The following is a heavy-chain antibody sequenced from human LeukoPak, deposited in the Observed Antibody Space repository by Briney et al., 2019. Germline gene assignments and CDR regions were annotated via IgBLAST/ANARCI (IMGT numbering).Heavy chain of an antibody. Sequence: SETLSLTCSVSGGTISSRSYYWGWIRHPPGKGLEWIGSISYSASTYYNPSLKSRVTISVDTSKNQFSLKLSSVTAADTALYYCARQRWLVHNWFDPWGQGTLVTVSS. CDR2: ISYSAST. CDR1: GGTISSRSYY. V-gene: IGHV4-39*01. CDR3: ARQRWLVHNWFDP. J-gene: IGHJ5*02. D-gene: IGHD6-19*01.